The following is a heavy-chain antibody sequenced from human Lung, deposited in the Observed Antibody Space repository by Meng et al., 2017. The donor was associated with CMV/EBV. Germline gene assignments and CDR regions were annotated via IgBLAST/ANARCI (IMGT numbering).Heavy chain of an antibody. CDR3: ASSQGIAARPLDY. J-gene: IGHJ4*02. D-gene: IGHD6-6*01. V-gene: IGHV3-30*04. CDR1: GFTFSSYA. CDR2: ISYDGSNK. Sequence: LXCAASGFTFSSYAMHWVRQAPGKGLEWVAVISYDGSNKYYADSVKGRFTISRDNSKNTLYLQMNSLRAEDTAVYYCASSQGIAARPLDYWGQGTXVTVSS.